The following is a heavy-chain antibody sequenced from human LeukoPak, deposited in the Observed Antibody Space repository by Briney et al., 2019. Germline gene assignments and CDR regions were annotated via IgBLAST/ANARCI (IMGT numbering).Heavy chain of an antibody. CDR1: GFTISSYG. J-gene: IGHJ4*02. D-gene: IGHD6-13*01. V-gene: IGHV3-30*03. CDR2: ISYDGSNK. CDR3: AREGSSWSEGRLWYFDY. Sequence: GGSLRLSRAASGFTISSYGMHWVRQAPGKGLEWVAVISYDGSNKYYADSVKGRFTISRDNSKNTLYLQMNSLRAEDTAVYYCAREGSSWSEGRLWYFDYWGQGTLVTVSS.